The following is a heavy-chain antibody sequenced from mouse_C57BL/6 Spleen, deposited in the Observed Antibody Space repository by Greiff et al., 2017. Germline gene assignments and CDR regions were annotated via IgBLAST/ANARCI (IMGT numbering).Heavy chain of an antibody. V-gene: IGHV3-6*01. J-gene: IGHJ1*03. CDR2: ISYDGSN. CDR1: GYSITSGYY. Sequence: EVQLQQSGPGLVKPSQSLSLTCSVTGYSITSGYYWNWIRQFPGNKLEWMGYISYDGSNNYNPSLKNRISITRDTSKNQFFLKLNSVTTEDTATYYCARKRGSSYWYFDVWGTGTTVTVSS. D-gene: IGHD1-1*01. CDR3: ARKRGSSYWYFDV.